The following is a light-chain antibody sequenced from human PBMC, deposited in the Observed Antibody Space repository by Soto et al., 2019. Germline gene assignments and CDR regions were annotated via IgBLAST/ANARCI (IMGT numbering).Light chain of an antibody. J-gene: IGLJ1*01. CDR3: QVWDSSSDHRGV. CDR2: YDS. CDR1: NIGSKS. Sequence: SYELTQPPSVSVAPGKTARITCGGINIGSKSVHWYQQKPGQAPVLVIYYDSDRPSGIPERFSGSNSGNTATLTISRVEAGDEADYYCQVWDSSSDHRGVFGTGTKLTVL. V-gene: IGLV3-21*04.